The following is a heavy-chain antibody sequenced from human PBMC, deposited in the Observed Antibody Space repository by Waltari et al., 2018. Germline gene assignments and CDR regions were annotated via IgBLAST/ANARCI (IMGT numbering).Heavy chain of an antibody. Sequence: QVQLVQSGSELKKPGASVKVSCKASGYTFTSYAMNWVRQAPGQGLEWMGWINTNTGNPTYAQGFTGRFVFSLDTSVSTAYLQISSLKAEDTAVYYCARDANLGGYSNYDPYYGMDVWGQGTTVTVSS. J-gene: IGHJ6*02. CDR2: INTNTGNP. D-gene: IGHD4-4*01. V-gene: IGHV7-4-1*02. CDR3: ARDANLGGYSNYDPYYGMDV. CDR1: GYTFTSYA.